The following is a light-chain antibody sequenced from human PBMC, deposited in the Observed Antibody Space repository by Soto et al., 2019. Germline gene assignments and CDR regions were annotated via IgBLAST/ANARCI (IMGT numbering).Light chain of an antibody. CDR1: NSDIGSYNY. V-gene: IGLV2-14*01. CDR2: DVT. Sequence: QSALTQPASVSGSPGQSITISCAGSNSDIGSYNYVSWYQQHPGIAPKLIIYDVTNRPSGVSSRFSGSKSGNTASLTISGLQAEDDADYYCSSYTTGNTLVFGGGTKLTVL. J-gene: IGLJ2*01. CDR3: SSYTTGNTLV.